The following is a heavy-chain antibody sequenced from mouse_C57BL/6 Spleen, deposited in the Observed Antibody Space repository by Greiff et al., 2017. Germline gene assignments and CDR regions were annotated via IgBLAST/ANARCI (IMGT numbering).Heavy chain of an antibody. D-gene: IGHD2-4*01. CDR3: ARGDYDSYWCFDV. CDR2: IHPNSGST. CDR1: GYTFTSYW. V-gene: IGHV1-64*01. J-gene: IGHJ1*03. Sequence: QVQLQQPGAELVKPGASVKLSCKASGYTFTSYWMHWVKQRPGQGLEWIGMIHPNSGSTNYNEKFKSKDKLTVDKSSSTAYMQLSSLTSEDSAVYYCARGDYDSYWCFDVSGTGTTVTVSS.